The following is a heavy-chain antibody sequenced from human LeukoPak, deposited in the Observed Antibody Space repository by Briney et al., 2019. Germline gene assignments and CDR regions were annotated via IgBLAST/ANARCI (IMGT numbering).Heavy chain of an antibody. Sequence: GGSLRLSCAASGFTFSNYAMSWVRQAPGKGLEWVSAISGSGSSTYYADSVKGRVTISRDNSKNMVYLQMSSLRVEDTGVYYCARSRAAGSLYGYWGQGTLVTVSS. CDR1: GFTFSNYA. J-gene: IGHJ4*02. D-gene: IGHD6-13*01. CDR2: ISGSGSST. V-gene: IGHV3-23*01. CDR3: ARSRAAGSLYGY.